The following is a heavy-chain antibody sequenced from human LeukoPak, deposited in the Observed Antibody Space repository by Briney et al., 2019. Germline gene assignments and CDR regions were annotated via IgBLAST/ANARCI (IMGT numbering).Heavy chain of an antibody. CDR1: GDSISSSTYY. V-gene: IGHV4-39*01. CDR2: IYYSGST. Sequence: SETPSLTCTVSGDSISSSTYYWGWIRQPPGKGLEWIGNIYYSGSTYYSPSLQSRVTIPVDTSKNQFSLKLSSVTAADTARYYCAGLTRGEKAIGPWGQGTLVPVSS. D-gene: IGHD3-16*01. CDR3: AGLTRGEKAIGP. J-gene: IGHJ5*02.